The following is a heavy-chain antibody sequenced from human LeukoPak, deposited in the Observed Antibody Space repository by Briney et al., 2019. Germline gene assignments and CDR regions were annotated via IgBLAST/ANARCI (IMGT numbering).Heavy chain of an antibody. CDR3: ARDLPWGYFDY. CDR1: GFTFSGYW. CDR2: IRDDGGLK. V-gene: IGHV3-7*01. Sequence: GGSLRLSCTVSGFTFSGYWMSWVRQAPGKGLEWVANIRDDGGLKNYVDSVKGRFTISRDNAKNSVSLQMNSLRAEDTAVYYCARDLPWGYFDYWGQGTLVTVSS. J-gene: IGHJ4*02. D-gene: IGHD7-27*01.